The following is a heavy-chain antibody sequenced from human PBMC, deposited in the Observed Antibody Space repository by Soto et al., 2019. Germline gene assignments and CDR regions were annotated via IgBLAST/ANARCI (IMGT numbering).Heavy chain of an antibody. D-gene: IGHD3-3*01. V-gene: IGHV3-74*01. J-gene: IGHJ4*02. Sequence: GGSLRLSCAASGFTISSYWMHWVRQAPGKGLVWVSRINSDGSSTSYADSVTGRFTISRDNAKNTLYLQMNSLRAEDTAVYYCARVSGYDFWSGYDYFDYWGQGTLVTVSS. CDR3: ARVSGYDFWSGYDYFDY. CDR1: GFTISSYW. CDR2: INSDGSST.